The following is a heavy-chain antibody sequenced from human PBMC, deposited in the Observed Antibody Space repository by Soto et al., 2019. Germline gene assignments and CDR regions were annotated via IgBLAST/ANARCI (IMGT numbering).Heavy chain of an antibody. J-gene: IGHJ4*02. Sequence: PGGSLRLSCAASGFTFSSYAMHWVRQAPGKGLEWVAVISYDGSNKYYADSVKGRFTISRDNSKNTLYLQMNSLRAEDTAVYYCEREYSPHLFDYWGQGTLVTVYS. V-gene: IGHV3-30-3*01. CDR2: ISYDGSNK. D-gene: IGHD5-18*01. CDR3: EREYSPHLFDY. CDR1: GFTFSSYA.